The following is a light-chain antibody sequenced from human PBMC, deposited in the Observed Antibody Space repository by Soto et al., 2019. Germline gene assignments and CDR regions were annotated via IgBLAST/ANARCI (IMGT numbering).Light chain of an antibody. V-gene: IGLV1-47*01. CDR2: MNT. Sequence: QSVPTQPPSLSGTPGQTVTISCIGGRSNIGNAIVHWYQQLPGTAPRHLIYMNTQRPSGVPVRFSGSKSGTSASLVITGLRPEDEADYYCVAWDDNLSSRVFGGGTKLTVL. CDR3: VAWDDNLSSRV. J-gene: IGLJ3*02. CDR1: RSNIGNAI.